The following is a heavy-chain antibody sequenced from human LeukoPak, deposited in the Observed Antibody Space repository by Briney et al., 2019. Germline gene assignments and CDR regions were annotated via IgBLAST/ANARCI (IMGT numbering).Heavy chain of an antibody. CDR1: GFTIGNHG. CDR3: AKDWGSGDWYNWFDP. D-gene: IGHD2-21*02. V-gene: IGHV3-30*18. Sequence: GGSLRLSCVVSGFTIGNHGMHWVRQAPGKGLEWVAMISHDGGSKHYGDSVKGRLTISRDNSKNTLYLQMNSLRVEDTAVYYCAKDWGSGDWYNWFDPWGQGTLVTVSS. CDR2: ISHDGGSK. J-gene: IGHJ5*02.